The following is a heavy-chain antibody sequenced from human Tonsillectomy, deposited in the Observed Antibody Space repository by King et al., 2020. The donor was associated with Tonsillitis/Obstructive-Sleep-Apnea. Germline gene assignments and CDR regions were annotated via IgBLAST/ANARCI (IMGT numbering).Heavy chain of an antibody. CDR2: INPNIGGT. CDR3: ATWTCNSTTCDDAFDI. D-gene: IGHD2-2*01. V-gene: IGHV1-2*06. CDR1: GYTFNGYY. Sequence: QLVQSGAEVKKPGASVKVSCKASGYTFNGYYMHWVRKAPGQGLEWMGRINPNIGGTNYAQMFQGRVTMTRDMSISTAYMWRTRLTSDDTAVYYCATWTCNSTTCDDAFDIWGQGTMVTVSS. J-gene: IGHJ3*02.